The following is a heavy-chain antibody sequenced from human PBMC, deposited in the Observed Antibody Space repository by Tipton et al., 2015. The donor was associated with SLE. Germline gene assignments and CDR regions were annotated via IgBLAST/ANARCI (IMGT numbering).Heavy chain of an antibody. Sequence: SLRLSCEASGFTFSSYAMHWVRQAPGKGLEYVSAITTNGGSTFYADSVKGRFTTSRDNSKNTLYLQMGRLGDEDMAVYYCARASGMWELAAFDFWGQGTMVTVSS. J-gene: IGHJ3*01. D-gene: IGHD1-26*01. V-gene: IGHV3-64*02. CDR3: ARASGMWELAAFDF. CDR2: ITTNGGST. CDR1: GFTFSSYA.